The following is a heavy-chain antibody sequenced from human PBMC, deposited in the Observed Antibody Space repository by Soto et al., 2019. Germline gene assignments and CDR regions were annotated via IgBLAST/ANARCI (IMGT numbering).Heavy chain of an antibody. Sequence: SETLSLTCTVSCGSISSGDYYWSWIRQPPGKGLEWIGYIYYSGSTYYNPSLKSRVTISVDTSKNQFSLKLSSVTAADTAVYYCARDRFSGITIFGVVSPRYYGMDVWGQGTTVTVSS. CDR3: ARDRFSGITIFGVVSPRYYGMDV. J-gene: IGHJ6*02. V-gene: IGHV4-30-4*01. CDR1: CGSISSGDYY. D-gene: IGHD3-3*01. CDR2: IYYSGST.